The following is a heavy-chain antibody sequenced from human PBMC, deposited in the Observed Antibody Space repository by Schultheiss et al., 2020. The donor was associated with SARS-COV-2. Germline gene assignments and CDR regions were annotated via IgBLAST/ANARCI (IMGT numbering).Heavy chain of an antibody. J-gene: IGHJ6*02. Sequence: SETLSFTCTVSGGSISSGGYYWSWIRQPPGKGLEWIGYIYYSGSTYYNPSLKSRVTISVDTSKNQFSLKLNSVTAADTAVYYCARDNYDFLSGYAMDVWGHGTSVTVSS. D-gene: IGHD3-3*01. V-gene: IGHV4-31*03. CDR1: GGSISSGGYY. CDR2: IYYSGST. CDR3: ARDNYDFLSGYAMDV.